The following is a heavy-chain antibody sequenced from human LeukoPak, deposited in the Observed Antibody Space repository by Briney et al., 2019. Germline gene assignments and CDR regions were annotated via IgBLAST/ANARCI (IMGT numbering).Heavy chain of an antibody. CDR2: INSDESST. CDR1: GFTFSSYW. CDR3: ARERMYSGSGSTYPYYDY. J-gene: IGHJ4*02. Sequence: GGSLRLSCAASGFTFSSYWMHWVRQAPGKGLVWVSRINSDESSTNYADSVKGRFTISRDNAKNALYLEMNSLRAEDTAEYFCARERMYSGSGSTYPYYDYWGQGTLVTVSS. V-gene: IGHV3-74*01. D-gene: IGHD3-10*01.